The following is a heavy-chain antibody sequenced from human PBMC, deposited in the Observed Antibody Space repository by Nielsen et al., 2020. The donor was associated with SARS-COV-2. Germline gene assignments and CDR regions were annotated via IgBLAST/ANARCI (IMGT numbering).Heavy chain of an antibody. J-gene: IGHJ6*02. CDR3: ARDLGGTGDYYYGMDV. V-gene: IGHV1-46*01. CDR1: GYTFTSYY. CDR2: INPSGGST. Sequence: ASVKVSCKASGYTFTSYYLHWVRQAPGQGLEWMGIINPSGGSTTYAQKFQGSVTLTRDTSTSTVYMELSNLRTEDTAVYYCARDLGGTGDYYYGMDVWGQGTTVTVSS. D-gene: IGHD1/OR15-1a*01.